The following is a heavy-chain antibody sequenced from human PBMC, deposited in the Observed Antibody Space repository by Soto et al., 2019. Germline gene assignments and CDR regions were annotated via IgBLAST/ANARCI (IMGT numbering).Heavy chain of an antibody. Sequence: PGESLKISCKGSGYSFTSYWIGWVRQMPGKGLEWMGIIYPGDTDTRYIPSFQGQVTISADKSISTAYLQWSSLKASDTAMYYCARSSVAGTYYYYYYMDVWGKGTTVTVSS. J-gene: IGHJ6*03. V-gene: IGHV5-51*01. CDR3: ARSSVAGTYYYYYYMDV. D-gene: IGHD6-19*01. CDR1: GYSFTSYW. CDR2: IYPGDTDT.